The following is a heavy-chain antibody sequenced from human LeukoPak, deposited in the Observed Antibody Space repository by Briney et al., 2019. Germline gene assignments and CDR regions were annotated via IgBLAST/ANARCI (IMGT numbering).Heavy chain of an antibody. Sequence: SETLSLTCTVSGGSISSSSYYWGWIRQPPGKGLEWIRSIYYSGSTYYNPSLKSRVTISVDTSKNQFSLKLSSVTAADTAVYYCARHGYCSSTTCYSYFDYWGQGTLVTVSS. D-gene: IGHD2-2*03. CDR2: IYYSGST. V-gene: IGHV4-39*01. CDR1: GGSISSSSYY. CDR3: ARHGYCSSTTCYSYFDY. J-gene: IGHJ4*02.